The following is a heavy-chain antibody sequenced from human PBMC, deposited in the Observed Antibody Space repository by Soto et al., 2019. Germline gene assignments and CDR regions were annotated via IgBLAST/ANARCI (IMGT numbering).Heavy chain of an antibody. D-gene: IGHD2-8*01. CDR3: ARDGLYCIIGECYRGLPGSYSYMDV. Sequence: PVGSKRLSWAAFGFTFGSFGMHWVRQAPGKGLEWVAVIWHDGSNKYYADSVKGRFTISRDNSENTLYLQMNSLRAEDTAVYYCARDGLYCIIGECYRGLPGSYSYMDVWGKGTTVPVS. V-gene: IGHV3-33*01. CDR2: IWHDGSNK. CDR1: GFTFGSFG. J-gene: IGHJ6*03.